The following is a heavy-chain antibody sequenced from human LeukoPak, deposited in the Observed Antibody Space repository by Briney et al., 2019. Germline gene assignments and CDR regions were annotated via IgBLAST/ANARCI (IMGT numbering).Heavy chain of an antibody. V-gene: IGHV1-8*01. Sequence: ASVKVSCKASGYTFTSYDINWVRQATGQGLEWMGWMNPNSGNTGYAQKFQGRVTMTRNTSISTAYMELSSLRSEDTAVYYCARRGTYGGKAGVYQFDYWGQGTLVTVSS. J-gene: IGHJ4*02. CDR2: MNPNSGNT. CDR1: GYTFTSYD. CDR3: ARRGTYGGKAGVYQFDY. D-gene: IGHD4-23*01.